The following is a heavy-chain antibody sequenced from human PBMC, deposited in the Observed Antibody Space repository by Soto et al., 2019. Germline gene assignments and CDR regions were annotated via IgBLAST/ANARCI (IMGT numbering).Heavy chain of an antibody. CDR1: GFTFSSYD. Sequence: GGSLRLSCAASGFTFSSYDMHWVRQAPGKGLEWVAVISYDGSNKYYADSVKGRFTISRDNSKNTLYLQMNSLRAEDTAVYYCASETGYSSSWYFYYYGMDVWGQGTTVTVSS. D-gene: IGHD6-13*01. V-gene: IGHV3-30-3*01. J-gene: IGHJ6*02. CDR2: ISYDGSNK. CDR3: ASETGYSSSWYFYYYGMDV.